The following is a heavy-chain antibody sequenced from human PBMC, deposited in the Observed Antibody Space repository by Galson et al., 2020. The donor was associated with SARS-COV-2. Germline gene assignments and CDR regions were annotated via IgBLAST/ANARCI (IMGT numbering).Heavy chain of an antibody. CDR2: IKQDGSEK. J-gene: IGHJ4*02. V-gene: IGHV3-7*01. D-gene: IGHD1-26*01. Sequence: GGSLRLSCAASGFTFSSYWMSWVRQAPGKGLEWVANIKQDGSEKYYVDSVKGRFTISRDNAKNSLYLQMNSLRAEDTAVYYCARGYSGSYYLLLRYWGQGTLVTVSS. CDR1: GFTFSSYW. CDR3: ARGYSGSYYLLLRY.